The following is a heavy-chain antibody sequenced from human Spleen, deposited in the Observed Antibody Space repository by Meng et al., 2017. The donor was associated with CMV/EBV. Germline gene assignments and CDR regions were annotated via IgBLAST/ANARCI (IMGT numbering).Heavy chain of an antibody. CDR1: GFTFSGYE. CDR2: ISSSGNIK. V-gene: IGHV3-48*03. Sequence: GESLKISCAASGFTFSGYEMNWVRLAPGKGLEWVSYISSSGNIKYYADSVKGRFTISRDNSKSTLYLQMNSLRPQDTAIYYCARTYGSATWNFDQWGQGTLVTVSS. D-gene: IGHD3-10*01. J-gene: IGHJ4*02. CDR3: ARTYGSATWNFDQ.